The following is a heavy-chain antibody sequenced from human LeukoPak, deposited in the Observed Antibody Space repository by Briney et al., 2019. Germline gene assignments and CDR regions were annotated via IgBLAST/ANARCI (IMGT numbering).Heavy chain of an antibody. J-gene: IGHJ4*02. D-gene: IGHD2-21*02. V-gene: IGHV3-21*01. CDR3: ARDSVVTATGGFFDH. Sequence: SGGSLRLSCAASGFTFSSYSMNWVRQAPGKGLEWVSSISSSSSYIYYADSVKGRFTISRDNAKNSLYLQMNSLRAEDTAVYYCARDSVVTATGGFFDHWGQGTLVTVSS. CDR1: GFTFSSYS. CDR2: ISSSSSYI.